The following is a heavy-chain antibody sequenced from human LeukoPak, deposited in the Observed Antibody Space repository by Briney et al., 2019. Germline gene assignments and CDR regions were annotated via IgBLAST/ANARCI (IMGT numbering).Heavy chain of an antibody. Sequence: RPGGSLRLSCAASGFTFSRYWMSWVRQAPGKGLEWVANIKQDGSEKYYVDSVKGRFTISRDNGKKSLYLQMNSLRAEGTAVYYCARYPYGSGTYYYFEYWGQGTLVTVSS. D-gene: IGHD3-10*01. CDR3: ARYPYGSGTYYYFEY. CDR1: GFTFSRYW. CDR2: IKQDGSEK. J-gene: IGHJ4*02. V-gene: IGHV3-7*03.